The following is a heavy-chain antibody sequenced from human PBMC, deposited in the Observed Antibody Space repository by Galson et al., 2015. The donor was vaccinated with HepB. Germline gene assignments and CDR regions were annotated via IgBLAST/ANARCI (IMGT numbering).Heavy chain of an antibody. CDR1: GFTNYW. V-gene: IGHV3-74*01. D-gene: IGHD7-27*01. J-gene: IGHJ3*02. CDR2: INSDGSST. CDR3: AREGRRTGEVTKAFDM. Sequence: SLRLSCAASGFTNYWIHCVRHAPGRRLVWVSRINSDGSSTSYADSVKGRFTISRDNAKNTLYLQMNSLRDEDTAVYYCAREGRRTGEVTKAFDMWVQGTMVTVSS.